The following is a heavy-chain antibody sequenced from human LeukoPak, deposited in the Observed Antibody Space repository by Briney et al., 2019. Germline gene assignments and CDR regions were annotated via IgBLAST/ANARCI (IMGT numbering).Heavy chain of an antibody. Sequence: SETLSLTCTVSGGSISSGAYYWSWIRQPPGKGLEWIGEINHSGSTNYNPSLKSRVTISVDTSKNQFSLKLSPVTAADTAVYYCASALTTVHYFDYWGQGTLVTVSS. CDR1: GGSISSGAYY. V-gene: IGHV4-39*07. D-gene: IGHD4-4*01. CDR3: ASALTTVHYFDY. CDR2: INHSGST. J-gene: IGHJ4*02.